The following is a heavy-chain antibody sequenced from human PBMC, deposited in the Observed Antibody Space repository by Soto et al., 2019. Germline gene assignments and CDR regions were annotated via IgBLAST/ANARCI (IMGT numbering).Heavy chain of an antibody. V-gene: IGHV1-2*04. J-gene: IGHJ5*02. CDR2: INPNSGGT. Sequence: QVQLVQSGAEVKKPGASVKVSCKASGYTFTGYYLHWVRQAPGQGLEWMGWINPNSGGTNYAQKFQGWVTMTRDTSISTAYMELSRLRSDDTAVYYCARGFPTWLGAAAQWFDPWGQGTLVTVSS. D-gene: IGHD6-13*01. CDR1: GYTFTGYY. CDR3: ARGFPTWLGAAAQWFDP.